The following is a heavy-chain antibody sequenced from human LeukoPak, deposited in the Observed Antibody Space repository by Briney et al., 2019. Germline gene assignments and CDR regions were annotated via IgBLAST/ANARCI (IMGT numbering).Heavy chain of an antibody. J-gene: IGHJ4*02. CDR2: INSDGSST. Sequence: PGGSLRLSCAASGFTFSSYWMHWDRQAPGKGLVWVSRINSDGSSTSYADSVKGRFTISRDNAKNTLYLQMNRLRAEDTAVYYCARVVAVAAKDYWGQGTLVTVSS. CDR3: ARVVAVAAKDY. CDR1: GFTFSSYW. D-gene: IGHD6-19*01. V-gene: IGHV3-74*01.